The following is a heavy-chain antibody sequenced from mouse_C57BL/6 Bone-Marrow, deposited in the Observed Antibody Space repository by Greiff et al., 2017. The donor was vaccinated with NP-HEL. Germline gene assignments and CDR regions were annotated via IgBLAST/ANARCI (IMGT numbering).Heavy chain of an antibody. CDR3: ARGAYYHYFDY. D-gene: IGHD1-1*01. V-gene: IGHV1-19*01. CDR2: INPYNGGT. Sequence: VQLQQSGPVLVKPGASVKMSCKASGYTFTDYYMNWVKQSHGKSLEWIGVINPYNGGTSYNQKFKGKATLTVDKSSSTAYMELNSLTSEDAAVYYCARGAYYHYFDYWGQGTTLTVSS. CDR1: GYTFTDYY. J-gene: IGHJ2*01.